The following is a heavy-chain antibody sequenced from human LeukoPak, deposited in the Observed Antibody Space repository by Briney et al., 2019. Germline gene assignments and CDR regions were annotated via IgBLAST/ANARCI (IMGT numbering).Heavy chain of an antibody. CDR2: INHSGGT. CDR3: ATAIQNWFDP. CDR1: GGSFSGYY. J-gene: IGHJ5*02. Sequence: SETQSLTCAVYGGSFSGYYWSWIRQPPGKGLEWIGEINHSGGTNYNPSLKSRVTISVDTSKNQFSLKLSSVTAADTAVYYCATAIQNWFDPWGQGTLVTVSS. V-gene: IGHV4-34*01.